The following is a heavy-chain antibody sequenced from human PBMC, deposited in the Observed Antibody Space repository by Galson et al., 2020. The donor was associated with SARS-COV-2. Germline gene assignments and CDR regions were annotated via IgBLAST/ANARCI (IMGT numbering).Heavy chain of an antibody. CDR1: GFTFSSYG. CDR3: AKEDFWSGYYDAFDI. V-gene: IGHV3-33*06. CDR2: IWYDGSNE. D-gene: IGHD3-3*01. Sequence: QLGASLKISCAASGFTFSSYGMHWVRQAPGKGLEWVAVIWYDGSNEYYADSVKGRFTISRDNSKNTLYLQMNSLRAEDTAVYYCAKEDFWSGYYDAFDIWGQGTMVTVSS. J-gene: IGHJ3*02.